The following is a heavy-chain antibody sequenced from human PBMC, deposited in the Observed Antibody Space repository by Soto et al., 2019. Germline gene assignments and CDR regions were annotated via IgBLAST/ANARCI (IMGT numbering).Heavy chain of an antibody. CDR2: ISSSSSYI. V-gene: IGHV3-21*01. Sequence: GKGLEWVSSISSSSSYIYYADSVKGRFTISRDNAKNSLYLQMNSLRAEDTAVYYCARAGMVRGRGAFDIWGQGTMVTVSS. D-gene: IGHD3-10*01. CDR3: ARAGMVRGRGAFDI. J-gene: IGHJ3*02.